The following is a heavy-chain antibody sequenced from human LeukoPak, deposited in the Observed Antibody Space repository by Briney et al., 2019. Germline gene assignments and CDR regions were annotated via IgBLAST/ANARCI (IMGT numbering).Heavy chain of an antibody. CDR2: INSDGSST. Sequence: GGSLRLSCAASGFTFSSYWMHWVRQAPGKGLVWVSRINSDGSSTSHADSVKGRFTISRDNAKNTLYLQMNSLRAEDTAVYYCARDGIAARLGYWGQGTLVTVSS. CDR1: GFTFSSYW. D-gene: IGHD6-6*01. CDR3: ARDGIAARLGY. J-gene: IGHJ4*02. V-gene: IGHV3-74*01.